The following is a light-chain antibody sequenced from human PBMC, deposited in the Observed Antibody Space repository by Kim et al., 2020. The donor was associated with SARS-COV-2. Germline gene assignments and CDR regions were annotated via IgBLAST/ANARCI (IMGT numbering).Light chain of an antibody. CDR1: SLRSYY. Sequence: SSELTQDLVVSVALGQTVRITCQGDSLRSYYATWYQQKPGQAPLLVIYGKNNRPSGIPDRFSGSSSGSTASLTITGAQAEDEADYYCNSRDNSDNHVLFGGGTQLTVL. V-gene: IGLV3-19*01. CDR3: NSRDNSDNHVL. J-gene: IGLJ2*01. CDR2: GKN.